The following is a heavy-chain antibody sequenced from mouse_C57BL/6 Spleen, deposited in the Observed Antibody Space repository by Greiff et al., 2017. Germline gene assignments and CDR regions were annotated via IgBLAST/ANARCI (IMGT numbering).Heavy chain of an antibody. J-gene: IGHJ2*01. CDR1: GYSITSGYY. V-gene: IGHV3-6*01. CDR2: ISYDGSN. CDR3: AREGYHSSGYRGVLDY. D-gene: IGHD3-2*02. Sequence: EVQLVESGPGLVKPSQSLSLTCSVTGYSITSGYYWNWIRQFPGNKLEWMGYISYDGSNNYNPSLKNRISITRDTSKNQFFLKLNSVTTEDTATYYCAREGYHSSGYRGVLDYWGQGTTLTVSS.